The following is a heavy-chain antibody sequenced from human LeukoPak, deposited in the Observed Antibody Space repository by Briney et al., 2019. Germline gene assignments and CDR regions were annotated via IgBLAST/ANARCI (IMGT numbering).Heavy chain of an antibody. CDR1: GFTFSSYA. V-gene: IGHV3-64*01. CDR2: ISSNGGST. Sequence: GSLRLSCAASGFTFSSYAMHWVRQAPGKGLEYVSAISSNGGSTYYANSVKGRFTISRDNSKNTLYLQMGSLRAEDMAVYYCARGGIVVVPAAGDWFDPWGQGTLVTVSS. CDR3: ARGGIVVVPAAGDWFDP. D-gene: IGHD2-2*01. J-gene: IGHJ5*02.